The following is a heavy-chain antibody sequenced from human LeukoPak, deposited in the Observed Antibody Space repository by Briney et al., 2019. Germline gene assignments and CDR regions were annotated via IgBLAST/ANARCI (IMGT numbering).Heavy chain of an antibody. J-gene: IGHJ6*03. CDR3: ARVGDLYSSSWYPGTPYYYMDV. CDR2: INTDGSST. Sequence: GGSLRLSCAASGFTFSSYWMHWVRQAPGKGLVWVSRINTDGSSTSYADSVKGRFTISRDNAKNTLYLQMNSLRAEDTAVYYCARVGDLYSSSWYPGTPYYYMDVWGKGTTVTVSS. D-gene: IGHD6-13*01. CDR1: GFTFSSYW. V-gene: IGHV3-74*01.